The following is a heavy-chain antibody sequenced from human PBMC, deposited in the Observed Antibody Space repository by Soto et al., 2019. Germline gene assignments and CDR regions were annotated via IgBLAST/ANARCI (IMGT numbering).Heavy chain of an antibody. V-gene: IGHV1-2*02. CDR2: INPNSGGT. CDR3: ARDSGELVPFDY. J-gene: IGHJ4*02. CDR1: GYTFTGYY. D-gene: IGHD6-6*01. Sequence: ASVKVSCKASGYTFTGYYMHWVRQAPGQGLEWMGWINPNSGGTNYAQKFQGRVTMTRDTSISTAYMELSRLRSDDTAVYYCARDSGELVPFDYWGQGTLVTVPS.